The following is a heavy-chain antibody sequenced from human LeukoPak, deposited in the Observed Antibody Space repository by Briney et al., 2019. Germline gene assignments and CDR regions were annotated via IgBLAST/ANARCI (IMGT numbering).Heavy chain of an antibody. CDR1: GYTFTNYY. CDR2: ITPSGGT. CDR3: ARGVPLTYYYDSSGYYFNWFDP. V-gene: IGHV1-46*01. D-gene: IGHD3-22*01. J-gene: IGHJ5*02. Sequence: ASVKVSCKASGYTFTNYYMHWVRQAPGQGLEWMGIITPSGGTNYAQKFQGRVTITADKSTSTAYMELSSLRSEDTAVYYCARGVPLTYYYDSSGYYFNWFDPWGQGTLVTVSS.